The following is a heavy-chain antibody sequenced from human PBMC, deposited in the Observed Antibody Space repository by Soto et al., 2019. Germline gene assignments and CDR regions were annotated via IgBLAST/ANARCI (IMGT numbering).Heavy chain of an antibody. D-gene: IGHD2-15*01. V-gene: IGHV1-69*02. J-gene: IGHJ6*02. CDR3: AKSPYPGSATPSHYGMDV. Sequence: GASVKVSCKASGGSFSSYIVSWVRQAPGQGLEWMGRIIPVLGVEYYAQKFQGRVTITADKSTSTAYMELSSLRSEDTAVYYCAKSPYPGSATPSHYGMDVWGLGTTVPVSS. CDR2: IIPVLGVE. CDR1: GGSFSSYI.